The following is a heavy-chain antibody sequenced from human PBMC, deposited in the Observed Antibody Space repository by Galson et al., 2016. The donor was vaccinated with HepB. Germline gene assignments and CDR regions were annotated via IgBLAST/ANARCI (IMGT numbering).Heavy chain of an antibody. Sequence: SETLSLTCAVYGGSLSGYYWSWIRQSPGKGLEWIGEIYHTGTTNYNPSLKSRVTISVDTSKNWFSLRLSSVTAADTAVYYCAEIREGYLPFDGFDVWGRGTMVTVSS. CDR3: AEIREGYLPFDGFDV. CDR1: GGSLSGYY. CDR2: IYHTGTT. V-gene: IGHV4-34*01. D-gene: IGHD5-24*01. J-gene: IGHJ3*01.